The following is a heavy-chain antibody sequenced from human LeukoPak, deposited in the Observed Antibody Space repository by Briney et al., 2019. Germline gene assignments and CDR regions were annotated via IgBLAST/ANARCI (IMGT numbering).Heavy chain of an antibody. D-gene: IGHD3-3*01. CDR1: GFTFSSYA. V-gene: IGHV3-30-3*01. Sequence: GGSLRLSCAASGFTFSSYAMHWVRQAPGKGLEWAAVISYDGSNKYYADSVKGRFTISRDNSKNTLYLQMNSLRAEDTAVYYCARGGSPVLRFLEWLPDAFDIWGQGTMVTVSS. CDR2: ISYDGSNK. J-gene: IGHJ3*02. CDR3: ARGGSPVLRFLEWLPDAFDI.